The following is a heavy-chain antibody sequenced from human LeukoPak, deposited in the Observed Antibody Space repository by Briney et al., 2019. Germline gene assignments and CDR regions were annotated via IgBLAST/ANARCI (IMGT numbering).Heavy chain of an antibody. CDR2: IIPIFGTA. CDR1: GGIFSSYA. D-gene: IGHD1-26*01. J-gene: IGHJ5*02. Sequence: SVTVSCKASGGIFSSYAISWVRQAPGQGLEWIGGIIPIFGTANYAQKFQGRVTITADKSTSTAYMELSSLRSEDTAVYYCARDRVGATSWFDPWGQGTLVTVSS. CDR3: ARDRVGATSWFDP. V-gene: IGHV1-69*06.